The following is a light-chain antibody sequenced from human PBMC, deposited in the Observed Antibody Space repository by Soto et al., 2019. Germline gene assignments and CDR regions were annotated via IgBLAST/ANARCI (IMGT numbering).Light chain of an antibody. CDR1: QSFLYSSNNKNY. J-gene: IGKJ4*01. CDR2: WAS. V-gene: IGKV4-1*01. CDR3: QQYYRTPIT. Sequence: DIVMTQSPDSLTVSLGERATINCRSSQSFLYSSNNKNYLAWYQHKPGQPPKLLIYWASTRDSGVPDRFSGSGSGTDFTLTISSLQAEDVAVYSCQQYYRTPITFGGGTKV.